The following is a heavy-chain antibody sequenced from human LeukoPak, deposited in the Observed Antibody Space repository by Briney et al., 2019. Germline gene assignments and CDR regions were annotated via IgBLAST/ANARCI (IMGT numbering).Heavy chain of an antibody. Sequence: ASVKVSCKASGYTFTSYGISWVRQAPGQGLEWMGWISAYNGNTNYAQKLQGRVTMTTDTSTSTAYMELRSLRSDDTAVYYCARDGGSYYSGVSLFDYWGQGTLVTVSS. V-gene: IGHV1-18*01. CDR1: GYTFTSYG. J-gene: IGHJ4*02. D-gene: IGHD1-26*01. CDR2: ISAYNGNT. CDR3: ARDGGSYYSGVSLFDY.